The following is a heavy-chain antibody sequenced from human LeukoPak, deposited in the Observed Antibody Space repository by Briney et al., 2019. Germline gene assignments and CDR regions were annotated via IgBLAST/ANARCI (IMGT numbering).Heavy chain of an antibody. V-gene: IGHV3-23*01. J-gene: IGHJ4*02. D-gene: IGHD3-10*01. CDR1: GFTFSSYA. Sequence: GGSLRLSCAASGFTFSSYAMSWVRQAPGKGLEWVSAISGSGGSTYYADSVKGRFTISRDNSKNTLYLQMNSLRAEDTAVYYCARSGSRTFWDYYGSGRPQYYFDYWGQGTLVTVSS. CDR2: ISGSGGST. CDR3: ARSGSRTFWDYYGSGRPQYYFDY.